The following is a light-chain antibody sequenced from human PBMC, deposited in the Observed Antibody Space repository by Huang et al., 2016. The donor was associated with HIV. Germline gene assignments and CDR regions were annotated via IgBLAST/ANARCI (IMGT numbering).Light chain of an antibody. V-gene: IGKV1-39*01. J-gene: IGKJ2*01. CDR3: QQSHSTPAT. CDR1: QSISSY. Sequence: DIQMTQSPTSLSASVGDRVTITCRASQSISSYLNWYQQKPGKAPKLLIYAASSLQSGVPSRFSGSGSGTDFTLSISSLQPDDFATYYCQQSHSTPATFGQGTKLEIK. CDR2: AAS.